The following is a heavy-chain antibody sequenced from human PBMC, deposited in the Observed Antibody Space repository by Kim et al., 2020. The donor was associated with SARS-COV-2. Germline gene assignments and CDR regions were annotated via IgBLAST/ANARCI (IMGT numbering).Heavy chain of an antibody. V-gene: IGHV3-30*18. CDR3: AKKGLPGAGQYFDS. Sequence: GGSLRLSCAASGFTFTNDGMNWVRQAPGKGLEWVALVSYDGNNKFYADSVKGRFTISRDNSKNTLYLQMNSLRAEDTAVYYCAKKGLPGAGQYFDSWGQGTQVTVSS. CDR2: VSYDGNNK. CDR1: GFTFTNDG. J-gene: IGHJ4*02. D-gene: IGHD6-19*01.